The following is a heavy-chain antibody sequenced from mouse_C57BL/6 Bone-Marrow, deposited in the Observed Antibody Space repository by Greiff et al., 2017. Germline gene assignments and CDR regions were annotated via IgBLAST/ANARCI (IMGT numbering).Heavy chain of an antibody. CDR3: ARDYGSSYGKWYFDV. D-gene: IGHD1-1*01. Sequence: VQLQQSGAELARPGASVKLSCKASGYTFTSYGISWVKQRTGQGLEWIGEISPRSGNTYYNERFKGKATLTADKSSSTAYMELRSLTSEDSAVYFCARDYGSSYGKWYFDVWGTGTTVTVSS. CDR1: GYTFTSYG. CDR2: ISPRSGNT. V-gene: IGHV1-81*01. J-gene: IGHJ1*03.